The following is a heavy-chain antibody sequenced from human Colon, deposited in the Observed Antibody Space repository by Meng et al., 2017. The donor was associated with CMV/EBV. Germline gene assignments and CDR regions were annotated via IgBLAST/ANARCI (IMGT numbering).Heavy chain of an antibody. CDR3: AHSLAYCTSTNCVRWFDS. CDR2: VYWSGDE. D-gene: IGHD2-2*01. Sequence: SGPTLVKPTHTLTLTCSFSGFSFSSNGEGVGWIRQPPGKAPEWLALVYWSGDERFNPSLQWRLSITKDPSKNQVVLTMTDMFPVDTATYYCAHSLAYCTSTNCVRWFDSWGQGTLVTVSS. J-gene: IGHJ5*01. CDR1: GFSFSSNGEG. V-gene: IGHV2-5*01.